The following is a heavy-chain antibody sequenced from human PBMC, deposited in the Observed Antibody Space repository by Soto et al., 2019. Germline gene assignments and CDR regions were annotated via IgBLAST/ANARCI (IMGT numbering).Heavy chain of an antibody. CDR3: ASDSPPPRQ. Sequence: QVQLVQSGAEVKKPGASVKVSCKASGYTFTNYHISWVRQAPGQGLEWMGWISAYNGNTNYAQKLQGRVTMTTDTSASKAEMELSSLRSGDTAVYYCASDSPPPRQWGQGTLVTVSS. J-gene: IGHJ4*02. CDR2: ISAYNGNT. CDR1: GYTFTNYH. V-gene: IGHV1-18*01.